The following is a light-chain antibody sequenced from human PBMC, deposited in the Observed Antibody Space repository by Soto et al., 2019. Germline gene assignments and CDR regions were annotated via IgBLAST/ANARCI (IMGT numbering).Light chain of an antibody. CDR3: QQYDNWPPVT. V-gene: IGKV3-15*01. Sequence: EIVMTQSPATVYVSPGERDTLSCRASQSVNSNLAWYQQKPGQAPRLLIYGASTRATGISARFSGSGSGTEFTLTVSSLQSEDFAVYYWQQYDNWPPVTFGQGTKLEIK. J-gene: IGKJ2*01. CDR2: GAS. CDR1: QSVNSN.